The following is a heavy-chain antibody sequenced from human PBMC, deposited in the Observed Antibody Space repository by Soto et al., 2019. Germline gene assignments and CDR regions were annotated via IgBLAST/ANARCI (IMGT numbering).Heavy chain of an antibody. D-gene: IGHD5-18*01. CDR3: AKVSMVYSALKGYYYMDV. Sequence: GGSLRLSCAASGFTFSSYGMHWVRQAPGKGLEWVAVISYDGSNKYYADSVKGRFTISRDNSKNTLYLQMNSLRAEDTAVYYCAKVSMVYSALKGYYYMDVWGKGTTVTVSS. CDR2: ISYDGSNK. CDR1: GFTFSSYG. V-gene: IGHV3-30*18. J-gene: IGHJ6*03.